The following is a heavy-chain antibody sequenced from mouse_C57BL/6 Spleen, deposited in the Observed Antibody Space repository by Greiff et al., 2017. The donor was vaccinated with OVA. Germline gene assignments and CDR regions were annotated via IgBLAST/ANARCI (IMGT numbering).Heavy chain of an antibody. Sequence: QVQLQQPGAELVKPGASVKLSCKASGYTFTSYWMQWVKQRPGQGLEWIGEIDPSDSYTNYNPKFTGKATLTVDTSSSTDYMQLSSLTSEDYAVYYCARYNDGDFAYWGQGTLVTVSA. CDR1: GYTFTSYW. CDR3: ARYNDGDFAY. J-gene: IGHJ3*01. CDR2: IDPSDSYT. V-gene: IGHV1-50*01. D-gene: IGHD2-3*01.